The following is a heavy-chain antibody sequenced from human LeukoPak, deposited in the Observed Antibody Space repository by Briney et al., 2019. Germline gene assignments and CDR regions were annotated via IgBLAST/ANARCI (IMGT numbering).Heavy chain of an antibody. D-gene: IGHD5-18*01. CDR1: GFTFSSYS. CDR3: ARDRSQRAYSYGPDGE. V-gene: IGHV3-21*01. CDR2: ISSSSSYI. J-gene: IGHJ4*02. Sequence: GGSLRLSCAASGFTFSSYSMNWVRQAPGKGLEWVSSISSSSSYIYYADSMKGRFTISRDNSKNTLYLQINSLRGEDTAVYYCARDRSQRAYSYGPDGEWGQGTLVTVSS.